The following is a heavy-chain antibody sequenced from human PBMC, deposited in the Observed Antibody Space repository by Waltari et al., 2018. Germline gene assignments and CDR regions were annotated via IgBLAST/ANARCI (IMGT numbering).Heavy chain of an antibody. Sequence: EVQLLESGGGLVQPGGSLRLSCAASGFTFSSYAMSWVHQAPGKGLEWVSAISGSGGSTYYADSVKGRFTISRDNSKNTLYLQMNSLRAEDTAVYYCAKDPGSLIGPYYYYYGMDVWGQGP. D-gene: IGHD3-22*01. CDR1: GFTFSSYA. J-gene: IGHJ6*02. V-gene: IGHV3-23*01. CDR2: ISGSGGST. CDR3: AKDPGSLIGPYYYYYGMDV.